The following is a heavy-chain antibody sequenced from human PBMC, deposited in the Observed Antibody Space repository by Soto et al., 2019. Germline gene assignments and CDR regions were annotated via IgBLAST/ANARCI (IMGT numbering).Heavy chain of an antibody. CDR3: ARGDNYYDSSGYTTFDY. CDR1: GGSISSGDYY. D-gene: IGHD3-22*01. V-gene: IGHV4-30-4*01. CDR2: IYYSGST. Sequence: SETLSLTCTVSGGSISSGDYYWSWIRQPPGKGLEWIGYIYYSGSTYYNPSLKSRVTISVDTSKNQFSLKLSSVTAADTAVYYCARGDNYYDSSGYTTFDYWGQGTLVTVSS. J-gene: IGHJ4*02.